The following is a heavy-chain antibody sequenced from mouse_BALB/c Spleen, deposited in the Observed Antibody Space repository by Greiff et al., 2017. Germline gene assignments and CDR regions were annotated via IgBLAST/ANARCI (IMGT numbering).Heavy chain of an antibody. CDR1: GYSFTGYN. CDR2: IDPYYGGT. Sequence: EVQRVESGPELEKPGASVKISCKASGYSFTGYNMNWVKQSNGKSLEWIGNIDPYYGGTSYNQKFKGKATLTVDKSSSTAYMQLKSLTSEDSAVYYCARTTAYVYAMDYWGQGTSVTVSS. V-gene: IGHV1-39*01. CDR3: ARTTAYVYAMDY. J-gene: IGHJ4*01. D-gene: IGHD1-2*01.